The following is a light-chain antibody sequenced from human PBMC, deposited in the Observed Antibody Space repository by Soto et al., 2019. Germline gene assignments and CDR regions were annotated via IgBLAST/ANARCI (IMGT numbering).Light chain of an antibody. V-gene: IGKV3-20*01. Sequence: EIVLTQSPGTLSLSPGEGATLSCRASQSLSINYLAWYQQKPGQAPRLLIYAASSRAAGLPDRFSGSGSGTDFTLTISRLEPEDFAVYYCQHYGSSPRTFGQGTKVEVK. CDR2: AAS. CDR1: QSLSINY. J-gene: IGKJ1*01. CDR3: QHYGSSPRT.